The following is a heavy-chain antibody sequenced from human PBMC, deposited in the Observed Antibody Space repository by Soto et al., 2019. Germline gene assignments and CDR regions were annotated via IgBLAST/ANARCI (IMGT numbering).Heavy chain of an antibody. D-gene: IGHD6-13*01. CDR1: GFTFNDYA. CDR2: ISWKSGSI. CDR3: AKGAASTALDI. J-gene: IGHJ3*02. V-gene: IGHV3-9*01. Sequence: EVPLVESGGGLVQPGRSLRLSCAASGFTFNDYAMHWVRQAPGKGLEWVSGISWKSGSILYADSVKGRFTISRDNAKNALYLQMNSLRDEDTALYYCAKGAASTALDIWGQGTMVTVSS.